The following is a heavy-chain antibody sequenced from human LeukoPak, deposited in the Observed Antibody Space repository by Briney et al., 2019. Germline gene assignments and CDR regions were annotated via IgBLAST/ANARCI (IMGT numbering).Heavy chain of an antibody. CDR3: ARVPGTRNFFDY. Sequence: LQGRVTMTTDTSTSTAYMELRSLRSDDTAVYYCARVPGTRNFFDYWGQGTLVTVSS. J-gene: IGHJ4*02. V-gene: IGHV1-18*01. D-gene: IGHD1-1*01.